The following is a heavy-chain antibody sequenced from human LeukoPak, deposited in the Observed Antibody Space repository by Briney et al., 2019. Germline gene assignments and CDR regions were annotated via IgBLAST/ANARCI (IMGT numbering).Heavy chain of an antibody. V-gene: IGHV1-69*01. Sequence: SVKVSCKASGGTFSSYAISWVRQAPGQGLKWMGGIIPIFGTANYAQKFQGRVTITADESTSTAYMELSSLRSEDTAVYYCARENQIVAAVFDYWGQGTLVTVSS. CDR1: GGTFSSYA. CDR2: IIPIFGTA. J-gene: IGHJ4*02. CDR3: ARENQIVAAVFDY. D-gene: IGHD6-19*01.